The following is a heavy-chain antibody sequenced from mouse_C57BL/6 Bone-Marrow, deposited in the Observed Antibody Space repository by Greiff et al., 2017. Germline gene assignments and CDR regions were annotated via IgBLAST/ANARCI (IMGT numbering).Heavy chain of an antibody. CDR1: GFTFSSYA. J-gene: IGHJ2*01. Sequence: EVNVVESGGGLVKPGGSLKLSCAASGFTFSSYAMSWVRQTPEKRLEWVATISDGGSYTYYPDNVKGRFTISRDNAKNNLYLQMSHLKSEDTAMYYCARDKGYGSSYDYFDYWGQGTTLTVSS. CDR3: ARDKGYGSSYDYFDY. D-gene: IGHD1-1*01. V-gene: IGHV5-4*01. CDR2: ISDGGSYT.